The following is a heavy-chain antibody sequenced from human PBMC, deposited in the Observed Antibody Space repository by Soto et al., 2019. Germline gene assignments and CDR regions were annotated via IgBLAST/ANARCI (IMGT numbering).Heavy chain of an antibody. CDR2: ISSSSSYI. CDR3: AQSSSWFSFDY. V-gene: IGHV3-21*01. D-gene: IGHD6-13*01. J-gene: IGHJ4*02. Sequence: WGSRKLSCSASGFTYINYAMNWVRQAPGKGLEWVSSISSSSSYIYYADSVKGRFTISRDNAKNSLYLQMNSLRAEDTAVYYCAQSSSWFSFDYWGQGNLVTVSS. CDR1: GFTYINYA.